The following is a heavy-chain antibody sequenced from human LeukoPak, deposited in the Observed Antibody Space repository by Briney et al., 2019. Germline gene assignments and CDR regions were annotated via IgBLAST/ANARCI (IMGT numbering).Heavy chain of an antibody. V-gene: IGHV4-30-2*01. CDR1: GGSISSGGYS. CDR3: ARGESGYSFDY. Sequence: PSQTLSLTCAVSGGSISSGGYSWSWIRQPPGKGLEWIGYIYHSGSTYYNPSLKSRVTILVGRSKNQFSLKLSSVTAADTAVYYCARGESGYSFDYWGQGTLVTVSS. CDR2: IYHSGST. J-gene: IGHJ4*02. D-gene: IGHD5-18*01.